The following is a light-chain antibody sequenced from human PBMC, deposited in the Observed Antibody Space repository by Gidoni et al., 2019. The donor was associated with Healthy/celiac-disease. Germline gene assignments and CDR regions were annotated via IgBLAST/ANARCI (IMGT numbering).Light chain of an antibody. J-gene: IGKJ2*01. CDR2: DAS. V-gene: IGKV3-11*01. Sequence: EIVLTQSPATLSVSPGERDTLSCRASQSVSSYLAWYQQKPGQAPRLLIYDASNRATGIPARFSGSGSGTDFTLTISSLEPEDFAVYYCQQRSNWPPGMYTFGQGTKLEIK. CDR1: QSVSSY. CDR3: QQRSNWPPGMYT.